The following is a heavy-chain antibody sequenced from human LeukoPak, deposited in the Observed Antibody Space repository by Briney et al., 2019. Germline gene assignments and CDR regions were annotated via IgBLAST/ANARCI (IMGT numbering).Heavy chain of an antibody. J-gene: IGHJ5*02. Sequence: SETLSLTCAVYGGSFSGYYWSWIRQPPGKGLEWIGEINHSGSTNYNPSLKSRVTISVDTSKNQFSLKLSSVTAADTAVYYCARDGGMLGFDPWGQGTLVTVSS. D-gene: IGHD2-15*01. CDR1: GGSFSGYY. CDR3: ARDGGMLGFDP. CDR2: INHSGST. V-gene: IGHV4-34*01.